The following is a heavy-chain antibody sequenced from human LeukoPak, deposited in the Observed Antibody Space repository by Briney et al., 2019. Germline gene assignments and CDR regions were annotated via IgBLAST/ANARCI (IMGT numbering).Heavy chain of an antibody. Sequence: PGGSLRLSCAASGFTFDDYGMSWVRQAPGKGLEWVSGINWNGGSTGYADSVKGRFTISRDNAKNSLYLQMNSLRAEDTAVYYCARLLPRGYYYDSSGYYEDYWGQGTLVTVSS. CDR1: GFTFDDYG. CDR2: INWNGGST. D-gene: IGHD3-22*01. CDR3: ARLLPRGYYYDSSGYYEDY. V-gene: IGHV3-20*04. J-gene: IGHJ4*02.